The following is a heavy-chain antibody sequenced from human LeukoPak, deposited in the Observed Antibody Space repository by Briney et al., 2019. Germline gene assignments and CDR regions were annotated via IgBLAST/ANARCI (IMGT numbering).Heavy chain of an antibody. CDR1: GDSISSYY. CDR2: IYYSGNT. Sequence: SETLSLTCTVSGDSISSYYWSWIRQPPGKGLEWIGYIYYSGNTNYNPSLKSRVTISVDTSKNQFSLKLSSVTAADTAVYYCARDLGFGYFDYWGQGTLVTVSS. D-gene: IGHD3-16*01. V-gene: IGHV4-59*01. J-gene: IGHJ4*02. CDR3: ARDLGFGYFDY.